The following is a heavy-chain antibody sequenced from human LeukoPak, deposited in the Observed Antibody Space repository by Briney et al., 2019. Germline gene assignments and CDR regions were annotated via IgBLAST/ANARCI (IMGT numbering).Heavy chain of an antibody. Sequence: GGSLRLSCSASGFTVSDNYRAWVPKGPGKGREWVSLIYSGGTTFYTDSVKGRFTISRDSSKNTLYLQMNNLKAEDTAVYYCTTSPAAASGGQGTLVTVSS. CDR1: GFTVSDNY. V-gene: IGHV3-53*01. CDR3: TTSPAAAS. J-gene: IGHJ4*02. CDR2: IYSGGTT. D-gene: IGHD6-25*01.